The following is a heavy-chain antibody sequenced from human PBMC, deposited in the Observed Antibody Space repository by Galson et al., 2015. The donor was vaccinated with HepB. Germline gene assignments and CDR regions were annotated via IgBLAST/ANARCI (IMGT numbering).Heavy chain of an antibody. CDR2: MNPNSSNT. CDR1: GYTFTSYD. V-gene: IGHV1-8*01. D-gene: IGHD1-26*01. CDR3: ASTNAGELLGGVFDY. J-gene: IGHJ4*02. Sequence: SVKVSCKASGYTFTSYDINWVRQATGQGLEWMGWMNPNSSNTGYAQKFQGRVTMTRNTSISTAYMELSSLRSEDTAVYYCASTNAGELLGGVFDYWGQGTLVTVSS.